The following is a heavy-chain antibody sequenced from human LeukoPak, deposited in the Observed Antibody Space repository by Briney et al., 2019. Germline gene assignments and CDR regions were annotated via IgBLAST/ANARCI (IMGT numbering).Heavy chain of an antibody. V-gene: IGHV1-46*01. Sequence: ASVKVSCKASGNTFTSYYMHWVRQAPGQGLEWMGIINPSGGSTSYAQKFQGRVTMTRDTSTSTVYMELSSLRSEDTAVYYCARGGDPLGLWEWLLTYYYYGMDVWGQGTTVTVSS. CDR3: ARGGDPLGLWEWLLTYYYYGMDV. CDR2: INPSGGST. CDR1: GNTFTSYY. D-gene: IGHD3-3*01. J-gene: IGHJ6*02.